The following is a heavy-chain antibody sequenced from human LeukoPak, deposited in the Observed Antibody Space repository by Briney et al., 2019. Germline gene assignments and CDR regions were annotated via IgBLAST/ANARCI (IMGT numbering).Heavy chain of an antibody. Sequence: PGGSLRLSCAASGFAFDDYGMSWVRQAPGKGLEWVSGINWNGGSTGYADSVKGRFTISRDNVKNSLYMQMNSLRAEDTALYYCARDNSYGYDYWGQGILVTVSS. CDR1: GFAFDDYG. D-gene: IGHD5-18*01. V-gene: IGHV3-20*04. CDR3: ARDNSYGYDY. CDR2: INWNGGST. J-gene: IGHJ4*02.